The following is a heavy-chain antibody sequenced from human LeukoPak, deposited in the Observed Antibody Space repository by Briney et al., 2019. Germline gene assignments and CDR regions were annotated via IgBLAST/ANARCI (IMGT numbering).Heavy chain of an antibody. D-gene: IGHD3/OR15-3a*01. CDR2: IIPILGIA. Sequence: SVKVSCKASGGTFSSYAISWVRQAPGQGLEWMGRIIPILGIANYAQKFQGRVTMTTDTSTSTAYMELRSLRSDDTAVYYCARGTGSFDYWGQGTLVTVSS. V-gene: IGHV1-69*04. CDR3: ARGTGSFDY. J-gene: IGHJ4*02. CDR1: GGTFSSYA.